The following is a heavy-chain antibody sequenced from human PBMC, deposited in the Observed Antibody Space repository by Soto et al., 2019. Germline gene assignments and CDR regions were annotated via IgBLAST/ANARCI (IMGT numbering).Heavy chain of an antibody. D-gene: IGHD2-21*01. CDR1: GFTFSSYA. V-gene: IGHV3-30-3*01. CDR3: AKDYCGGECSPDYGMDV. CDR2: ISYDGSNK. Sequence: GGSLRLSCAASGFTFSSYAMHWVRQAPGKGLEWVAVISYDGSNKYYADSVKGRFTISRDNSKNTLYLQMNSLRAEDTAMYYCAKDYCGGECSPDYGMDVWGQGTTVTVSS. J-gene: IGHJ6*02.